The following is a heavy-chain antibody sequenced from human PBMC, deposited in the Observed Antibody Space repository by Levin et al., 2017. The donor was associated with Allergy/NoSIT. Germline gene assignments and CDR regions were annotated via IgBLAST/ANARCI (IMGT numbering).Heavy chain of an antibody. J-gene: IGHJ6*02. CDR2: IYPGDSDT. CDR3: AITTSFGELSYALDV. V-gene: IGHV5-51*01. Sequence: GESLKISCKGSGYTFTSYWIGWVRQMPGKGLEWMGIIYPGDSDTRYSPSFQGQVTISADRSISTSYLQWSSLKSSDTAMYYCAITTSFGELSYALDVWGQGTTVIVSS. CDR1: GYTFTSYW. D-gene: IGHD3-10*01.